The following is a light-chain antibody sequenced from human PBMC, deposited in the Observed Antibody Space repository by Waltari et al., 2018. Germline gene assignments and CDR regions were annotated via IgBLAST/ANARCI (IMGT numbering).Light chain of an antibody. J-gene: IGKJ4*01. CDR3: MQALQLPVT. CDR2: LGS. V-gene: IGKV2-28*01. CDR1: QSLLQSNGYNY. Sequence: DIVMTQSPLSLPVSPGEPASISCRSSQSLLQSNGYNYLGWYLQKPGQSPQLLIYLGSNRASGVPDRFSGSGSGTDFTLKISRVEAEDVGVYYCMQALQLPVTFGGGTKVEIK.